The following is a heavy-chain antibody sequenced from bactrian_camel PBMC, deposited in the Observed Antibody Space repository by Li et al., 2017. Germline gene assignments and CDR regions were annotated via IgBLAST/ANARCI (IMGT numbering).Heavy chain of an antibody. CDR3: VALGEAWSLAY. CDR1: GLTFSAYG. D-gene: IGHD7*01. V-gene: IGHV3S10*01. J-gene: IGHJ4*01. Sequence: VQLVESGGGLVRPGGSLRLACAASGLTFSAYGMNWVRQAPGKERVVVSTVLSDGTTYYADSVKGRFTISQDNAKDTVYLQMNSLKVEDTAIYYCVALGEAWSLAYWGLGTQVTVS. CDR2: VLSDGTT.